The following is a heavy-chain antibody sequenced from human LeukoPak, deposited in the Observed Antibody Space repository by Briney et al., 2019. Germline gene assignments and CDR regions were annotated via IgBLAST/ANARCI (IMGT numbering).Heavy chain of an antibody. J-gene: IGHJ4*02. CDR2: IYYSGST. CDR1: GGSISSGGYY. V-gene: IGHV4-31*03. Sequence: SETLSLTCTASGGSISSGGYYWSWIRQHPGKGLEWIGYIYYSGSTYYNPSLKSRVTISVDTSKNQFSLKLSSVTAADTAVYYCARGGYYDSSGYYYPDYWGQGTLVTVSS. CDR3: ARGGYYDSSGYYYPDY. D-gene: IGHD3-22*01.